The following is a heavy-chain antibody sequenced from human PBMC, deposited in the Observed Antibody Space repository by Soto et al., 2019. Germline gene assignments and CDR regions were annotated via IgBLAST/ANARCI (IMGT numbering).Heavy chain of an antibody. D-gene: IGHD4-17*01. J-gene: IGHJ5*02. CDR2: IYQSGTT. Sequence: QVQLQESGPGLVKPSETLSLTCTISGGSMSSHFWTWIRQSPGKGLEWIGYIYQSGTTNYNPSLKSRLSISIEKSKNQFCLRLSSVTAADPAVSFCAGYGATTLDSWGQGTLVTVSS. V-gene: IGHV4-59*11. CDR3: AGYGATTLDS. CDR1: GGSMSSHF.